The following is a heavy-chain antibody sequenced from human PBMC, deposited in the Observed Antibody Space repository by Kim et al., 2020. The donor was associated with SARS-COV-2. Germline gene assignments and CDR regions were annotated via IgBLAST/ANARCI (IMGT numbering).Heavy chain of an antibody. V-gene: IGHV3-23*01. CDR2: ISCSGGST. Sequence: GGSLRLSCAVSGFTFSSYAMSWVRQPPGKGLEWVSAISCSGGSTYYADSVKCRFTISRDNSKITLYLQMNSLRAEDTAVYYCAISITMIVVDGDYWGQGTLVTVSS. J-gene: IGHJ4*02. CDR1: GFTFSSYA. CDR3: AISITMIVVDGDY. D-gene: IGHD3-22*01.